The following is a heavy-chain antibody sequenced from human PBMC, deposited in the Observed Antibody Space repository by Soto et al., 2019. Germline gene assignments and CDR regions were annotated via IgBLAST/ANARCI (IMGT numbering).Heavy chain of an antibody. CDR1: GFTFSNAW. V-gene: IGHV3-15*07. D-gene: IGHD1-26*01. J-gene: IGHJ4*02. Sequence: EVQLVESGGGLVKPGESFRLSCAASGFTFSNAWMNWVRQAPGKGLEWVGRFKSKSDGGTIDYSAPVKGRFTISRDDSKNTLYLQMDSLKTEDTAVYYCIRSYRTYYFDYWGRGTLVIVSS. CDR2: FKSKSDGGTI. CDR3: IRSYRTYYFDY.